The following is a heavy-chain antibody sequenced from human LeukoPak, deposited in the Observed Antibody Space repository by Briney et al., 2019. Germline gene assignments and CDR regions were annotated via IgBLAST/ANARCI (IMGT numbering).Heavy chain of an antibody. J-gene: IGHJ3*01. CDR3: AREEYYHLNTGSHDAFDL. CDR2: IIASGTDT. Sequence: RGSLRLSCVASGVTFSSDEMNWVREGPREGLEWISYIIASGTDTHYADSVHGRFTVSRDHAKNSVYLQVNIPRAEDTAVYYCAREEYYHLNTGSHDAFDLGPQEPMLPV. V-gene: IGHV3-48*03. CDR1: GVTFSSDE. D-gene: IGHD2/OR15-2a*01.